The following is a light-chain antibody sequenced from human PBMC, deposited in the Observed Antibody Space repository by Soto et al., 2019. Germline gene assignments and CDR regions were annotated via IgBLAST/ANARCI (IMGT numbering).Light chain of an antibody. CDR1: QSVNRNY. CDR2: GAS. Sequence: EVVFTQSPGTLSFSPGERATLSCRPSQSVNRNYLAWSQQRPGQAPRLLIYGASSRATGIPDRFSGSGSGTDVTLTISRLEPEDFAVYYCQQYGSSPRTFGQGTKVDIK. V-gene: IGKV3-20*01. J-gene: IGKJ1*01. CDR3: QQYGSSPRT.